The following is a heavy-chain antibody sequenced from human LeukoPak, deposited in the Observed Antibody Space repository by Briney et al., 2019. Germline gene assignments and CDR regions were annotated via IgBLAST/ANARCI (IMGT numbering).Heavy chain of an antibody. CDR1: GGTFSSYA. D-gene: IGHD5-18*01. J-gene: IGHJ4*02. CDR2: IIPIFGTA. Sequence: ASVKVSCKASGGTFSSYAISWVRQAPGQGLEWMGGIIPIFGTANYAQKFQGRVTITADESTSTAYMELSSLRSEDTAVYYCARGRKYTSGYRVTELGSGYSDYWGQGTLVTVSS. CDR3: ARGRKYTSGYRVTELGSGYSDY. V-gene: IGHV1-69*13.